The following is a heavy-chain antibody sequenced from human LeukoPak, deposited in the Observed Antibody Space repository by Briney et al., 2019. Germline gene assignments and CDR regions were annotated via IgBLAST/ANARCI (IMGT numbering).Heavy chain of an antibody. Sequence: ASVKVSCKASGYTFSSYGISWVRQAPGQGLEWMGWISPYNGNTEYGQKVQGRVTMTTDRPTTTASMELRSLRSDDTAVYYCARDSEYQLPYFDYWGQGTLVTVSS. V-gene: IGHV1-18*01. D-gene: IGHD2-2*01. CDR3: ARDSEYQLPYFDY. CDR1: GYTFSSYG. J-gene: IGHJ4*02. CDR2: ISPYNGNT.